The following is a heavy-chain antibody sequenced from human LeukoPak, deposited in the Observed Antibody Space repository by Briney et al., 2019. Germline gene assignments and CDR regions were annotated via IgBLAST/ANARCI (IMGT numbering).Heavy chain of an antibody. V-gene: IGHV4-59*08. CDR3: GRTSVSSAI. J-gene: IGHJ3*02. Sequence: SETLSLTCTVSGGSISSYYWSWIRQPPGKGLEWIGYIYYSGSTNYNPSLKSRVTISVDTSESQFSLKLSSVTAADTAVYYCGRTSVSSAIWGQGTMVTVSS. CDR2: IYYSGST. D-gene: IGHD6-6*01. CDR1: GGSISSYY.